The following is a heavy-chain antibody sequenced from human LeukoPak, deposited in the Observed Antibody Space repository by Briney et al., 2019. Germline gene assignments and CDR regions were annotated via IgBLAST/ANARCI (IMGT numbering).Heavy chain of an antibody. J-gene: IGHJ3*02. CDR1: GFTFSSYW. Sequence: GGSLRLSCAASGFTFSSYWMHWVRQAPGKGLVWVSRINSDGSSTSYADPVKGRFTISRDNAKNTLYLQMNSLRAEDTAVYYCAITGVADAFDIWGQGTMVTVSS. CDR3: AITGVADAFDI. V-gene: IGHV3-74*01. CDR2: INSDGSST. D-gene: IGHD3-10*01.